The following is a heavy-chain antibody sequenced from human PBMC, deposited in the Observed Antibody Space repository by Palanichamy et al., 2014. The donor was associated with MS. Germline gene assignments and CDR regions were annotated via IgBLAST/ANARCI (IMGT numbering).Heavy chain of an antibody. CDR2: INKDGSEK. CDR1: GFTFRDYW. D-gene: IGHD5-24*01. Sequence: EVQLVESGGGLVQPGGSLRLSCVVSGFTFRDYWMSWVRQAPGKGLEWVANINKDGSEKHYVDSVRGRFTISRDNAKGSLYLQMSSLRVEDTAVYYCARDNSGDGWYYWGQGTLVPVSS. V-gene: IGHV3-7*03. J-gene: IGHJ4*02. CDR3: ARDNSGDGWYY.